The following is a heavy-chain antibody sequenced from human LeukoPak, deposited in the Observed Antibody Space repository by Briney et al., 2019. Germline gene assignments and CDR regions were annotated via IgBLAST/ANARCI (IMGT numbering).Heavy chain of an antibody. CDR3: ARVSKYYDFWSGYYEWWFDP. V-gene: IGHV1-69*05. CDR2: IIPIFGTA. J-gene: IGHJ5*02. D-gene: IGHD3-3*01. CDR1: GGTFSSYA. Sequence: ASVKVSCKASGGTFSSYAISWVRQAPGQGLEWMGGIIPIFGTANYAQKFPGRVTFTTDESTSTAYMELSSLRSEDTAVYYCARVSKYYDFWSGYYEWWFDPWGQGTLVTVSS.